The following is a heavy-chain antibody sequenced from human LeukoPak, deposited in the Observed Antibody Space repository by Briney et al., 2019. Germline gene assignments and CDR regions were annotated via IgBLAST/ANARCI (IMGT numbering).Heavy chain of an antibody. J-gene: IGHJ6*03. CDR3: ARIYFFYMDV. CDR2: ISGSSNYI. CDR1: GFTFSSYS. V-gene: IGHV3-21*01. Sequence: GGSLRLSCAASGFTFSSYSMNWVRQAPGKGLEWVSSISGSSNYIYYADSVKGRFTISRGNAKNSLYLQMNSLRAEDTAVYYCARIYFFYMDVWGKGTTVTVSS.